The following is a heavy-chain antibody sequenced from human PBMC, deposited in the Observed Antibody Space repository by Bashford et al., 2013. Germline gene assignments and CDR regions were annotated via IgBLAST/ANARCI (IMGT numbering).Heavy chain of an antibody. CDR3: ARGAYCGGDCQYYFDY. Sequence: IVWVRQAPGQGLEWMGWISAYNGNTNYAQKLQGRVTMTTDTSTSTGYMELRSLKSDDTAVYYCARGAYCGGDCQYYFDYWGQGTLVTVSS. CDR2: ISAYNGNT. V-gene: IGHV1-18*01. D-gene: IGHD2-21*02. J-gene: IGHJ4*02.